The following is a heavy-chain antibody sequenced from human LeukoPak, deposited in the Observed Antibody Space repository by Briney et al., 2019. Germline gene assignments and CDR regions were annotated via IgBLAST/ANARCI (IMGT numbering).Heavy chain of an antibody. D-gene: IGHD2-2*01. CDR1: GYTLTELS. J-gene: IGHJ4*02. CDR2: FDPEDGET. CDR3: ATSALGYCSSTSCHRDY. V-gene: IGHV1-24*01. Sequence: GASVKVSCKVSGYTLTELSMHWVRQAPGIGLEWMGGFDPEDGETIYAQKFQGRVTMTEDTSTDTAYMELSSLRSEDTAVYYCATSALGYCSSTSCHRDYWGQGTLVTVSS.